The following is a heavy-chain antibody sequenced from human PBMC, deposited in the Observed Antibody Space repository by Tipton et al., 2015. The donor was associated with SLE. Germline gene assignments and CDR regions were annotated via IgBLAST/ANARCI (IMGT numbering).Heavy chain of an antibody. V-gene: IGHV4-59*01. Sequence: TLSLTCTVSGGSISSYYWSWIRQPPGKGLEWIGYIYYSGSTNYNPSLKSRVTISVDTSKNQFSLKLSSVTAADTAVYYCARDVGHMDVWGQGTTVTVSS. CDR1: GGSISSYY. CDR2: IYYSGST. D-gene: IGHD1-26*01. CDR3: ARDVGHMDV. J-gene: IGHJ6*02.